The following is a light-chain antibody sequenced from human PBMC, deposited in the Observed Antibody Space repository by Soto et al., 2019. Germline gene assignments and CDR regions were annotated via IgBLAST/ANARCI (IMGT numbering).Light chain of an antibody. CDR2: GAS. J-gene: IGKJ1*01. CDR3: QQYSRLPRT. V-gene: IGKV3-20*01. CDR1: QSVSNNF. Sequence: EIVLTQSPGTLSLSPGERATLSCRASQSVSNNFLAWYQQKPGQAPRLLIYGASSRATGIPDRFSGSGSGADFSLTISGLEHEDFAVYYCQQYSRLPRTFGQGTKVEIK.